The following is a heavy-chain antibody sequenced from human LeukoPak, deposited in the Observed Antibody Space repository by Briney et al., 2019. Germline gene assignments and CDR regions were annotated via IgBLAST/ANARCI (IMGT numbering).Heavy chain of an antibody. CDR3: ARVYTAMVGAFDI. CDR1: GFTFSSYS. D-gene: IGHD5-18*01. J-gene: IGHJ3*02. Sequence: GGSLRLPCAASGFTFSSYSMNWVRQAPGEGLEWVSSISSSSSYIYYADSVKGRFTISRDNAKNSLYLQMNSLRAEDTAVYYCARVYTAMVGAFDIWGQGTMVTVSS. V-gene: IGHV3-21*01. CDR2: ISSSSSYI.